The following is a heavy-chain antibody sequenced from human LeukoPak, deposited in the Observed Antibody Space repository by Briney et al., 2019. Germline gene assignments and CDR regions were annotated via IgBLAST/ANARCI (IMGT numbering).Heavy chain of an antibody. D-gene: IGHD3-22*01. Sequence: GESLKISCKGSGYSFTSYWIGWVRQMPGKGLEWMGIIYRGDSDTRYSPSFQGQVTISADKSISTAYLQWSSLKASDTAMYYCARCGMYYYDSSGGLDYWGQGTLVTVSS. J-gene: IGHJ4*02. CDR1: GYSFTSYW. V-gene: IGHV5-51*01. CDR3: ARCGMYYYDSSGGLDY. CDR2: IYRGDSDT.